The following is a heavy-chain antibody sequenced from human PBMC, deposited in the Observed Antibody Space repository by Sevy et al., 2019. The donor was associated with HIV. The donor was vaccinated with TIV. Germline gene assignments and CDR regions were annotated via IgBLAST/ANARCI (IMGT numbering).Heavy chain of an antibody. J-gene: IGHJ4*02. CDR3: AGAANVDTAMVYYFDY. V-gene: IGHV3-21*01. Sequence: GGSLRLSCAASGFTFSSYSMNWVRQAPGKGLEWVSSISSSSSYIYYADSVKGRFTISRDNAKNSLYLQMNSLRAEDTAVYYCAGAANVDTAMVYYFDYWGQGTLVTVSS. CDR2: ISSSSSYI. D-gene: IGHD5-18*01. CDR1: GFTFSSYS.